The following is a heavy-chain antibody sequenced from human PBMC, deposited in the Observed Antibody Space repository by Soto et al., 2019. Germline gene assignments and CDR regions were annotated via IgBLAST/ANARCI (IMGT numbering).Heavy chain of an antibody. D-gene: IGHD2-15*01. Sequence: SETLSLTCSVSGYPVTSSDYYWAWIRQPPGKGLEWIGSMFYSGLTYYNPSLKSRVTLSVDTSKNQFSVRLNSVTAADTAVYYCAPLSVSLSGPYGIHVWGQGTTVTVSS. CDR2: MFYSGLT. J-gene: IGHJ6*02. CDR3: APLSVSLSGPYGIHV. CDR1: GYPVTSSDYY. V-gene: IGHV4-39*01.